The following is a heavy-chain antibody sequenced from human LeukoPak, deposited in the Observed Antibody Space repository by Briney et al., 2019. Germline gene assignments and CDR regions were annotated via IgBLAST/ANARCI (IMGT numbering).Heavy chain of an antibody. CDR2: ISGSGGST. J-gene: IGHJ4*02. V-gene: IGHV3-23*01. Sequence: PGGSLRLSCAASGFTFSSYAMSWVRQAPGKGLEWVSAISGSGGSTYYADSVKGRCTISRDNAKNSLYLQMNSLRAEDTAVYYCARVSLLFSVAGLKYYFDYWGQGTLVTVSS. CDR1: GFTFSSYA. CDR3: ARVSLLFSVAGLKYYFDY. D-gene: IGHD6-19*01.